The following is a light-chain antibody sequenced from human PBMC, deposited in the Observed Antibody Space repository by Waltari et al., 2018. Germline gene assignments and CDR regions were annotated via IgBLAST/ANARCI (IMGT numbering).Light chain of an antibody. CDR2: AAT. CDR3: QQSYSTRRT. J-gene: IGKJ1*01. V-gene: IGKV1-39*01. CDR1: QSISSY. Sequence: IQMTQSPSSLSASVRDRVTITSRASQSISSYVNWYQQKPGNAPKILIYAATSLQSGVPARFSGSGSGTDFTLSISSLQPEDFATYYCQQSYSTRRTFGQGTKVEIK.